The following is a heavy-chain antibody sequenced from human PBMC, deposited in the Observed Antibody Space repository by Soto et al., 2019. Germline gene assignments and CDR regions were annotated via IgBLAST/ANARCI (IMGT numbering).Heavy chain of an antibody. D-gene: IGHD1-1*01. Sequence: QVQLVESGGGVVQPGRSLRLSCAASGFTFKSYGMHWVRQAPGKGLEWVAVISYDVNNKYYADSVKGRFTISRDIPKNTLYLQLNSLRAEDTAVYYCAKEGLYKTLDYWGQGTLVTVSS. CDR3: AKEGLYKTLDY. CDR2: ISYDVNNK. CDR1: GFTFKSYG. V-gene: IGHV3-30*18. J-gene: IGHJ4*02.